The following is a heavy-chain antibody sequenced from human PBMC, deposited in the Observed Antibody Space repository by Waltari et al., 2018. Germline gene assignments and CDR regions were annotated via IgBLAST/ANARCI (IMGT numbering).Heavy chain of an antibody. CDR3: TRKGPVTGTQGY. CDR2: TSVSSNNI. J-gene: IGHJ4*02. D-gene: IGHD1-20*01. Sequence: EVQLVESGGGLVKPGGSLRLSCAASGFTFSSYTMNWVRQAPGKGLGVVSSTSVSSNNIYYADSVKGRFTISSANAKNSLYLQMNSLTAEDTAVYYCTRKGPVTGTQGYWGQGTLVTVST. CDR1: GFTFSSYT. V-gene: IGHV3-21*01.